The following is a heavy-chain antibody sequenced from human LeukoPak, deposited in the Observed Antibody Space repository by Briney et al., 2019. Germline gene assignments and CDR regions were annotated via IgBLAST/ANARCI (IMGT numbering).Heavy chain of an antibody. CDR3: AKGKAVAVTREQDY. V-gene: IGHV3-23*01. J-gene: IGHJ4*02. D-gene: IGHD6-19*01. CDR1: GFTFSSYA. CDR2: ISGSGGST. Sequence: GSLRLSCAASGFTFSSYAMSWVRQAPGKGLEWVSGISGSGGSTYYADSVKGRFTISRDNSKNTLYLQMNSLRAEDTAVYYCAKGKAVAVTREQDYWGQGTLVTVSS.